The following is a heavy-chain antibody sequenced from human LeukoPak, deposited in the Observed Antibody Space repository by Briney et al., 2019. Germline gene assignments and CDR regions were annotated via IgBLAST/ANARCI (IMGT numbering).Heavy chain of an antibody. J-gene: IGHJ4*02. CDR2: IYSGDSDT. D-gene: IGHD5-18*01. CDR3: ATYTAMVREYFDY. CDR1: GYSFTSYW. Sequence: GESLKISCKGSGYSFTSYWIGWVRQMPGKGLEWMGIIYSGDSDTRYSPSFQGQVTISADKSISTAYLQWSSLKASDTAMYYCATYTAMVREYFDYWGQGTLVTVSS. V-gene: IGHV5-51*01.